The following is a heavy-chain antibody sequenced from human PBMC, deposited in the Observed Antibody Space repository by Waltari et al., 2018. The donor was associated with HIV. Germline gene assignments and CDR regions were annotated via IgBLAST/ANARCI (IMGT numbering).Heavy chain of an antibody. CDR2: IFSNDEK. CDR3: ARISEYYDSSGYYYALYGMDV. V-gene: IGHV2-26*01. Sequence: QVTLKESGPVLVKPTETLTLTCTVSGFSLSNARMGVSWIRQPPGKALEWLAHIFSNDEKSYSTSLKSRLTISKDTSKSQVVLTMTNMDPVDTATYYCARISEYYDSSGYYYALYGMDVWGQGTTVTVSS. D-gene: IGHD3-22*01. J-gene: IGHJ6*02. CDR1: GFSLSNARMG.